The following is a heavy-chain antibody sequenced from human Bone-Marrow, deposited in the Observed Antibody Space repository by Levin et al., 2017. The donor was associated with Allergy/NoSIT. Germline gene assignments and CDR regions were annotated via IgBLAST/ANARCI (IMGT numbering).Heavy chain of an antibody. J-gene: IGHJ3*02. CDR1: GYRFSSHW. CDR3: ARRYEEYGADRGESFDI. V-gene: IGHV5-51*01. Sequence: PGGSLRLSCKGSGYRFSSHWIAWVRQLPGKGLEWMGIIFPGDSDVRYSPSFQGQVTISVDKSVSTSFLQWCSPKASDTAKYYGARRYEEYGADRGESFDIWGQGTAVIVSS. CDR2: IFPGDSDV. D-gene: IGHD3-16*01.